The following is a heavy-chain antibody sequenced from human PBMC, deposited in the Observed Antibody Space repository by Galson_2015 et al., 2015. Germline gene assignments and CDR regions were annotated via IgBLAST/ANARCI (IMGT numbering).Heavy chain of an antibody. CDR1: GFTFSSYA. V-gene: IGHV3-23*01. CDR2: ISGSGGST. CDR3: TLQQTLYCTNGVCSESYFDY. Sequence: SLRLSCAASGFTFSSYAMSWVRQAPGKGLEWVSAISGSGGSTYYADSVKGRFTISRDNSKNTLYLQMNSLRAEDTAVYYCTLQQTLYCTNGVCSESYFDYWGQGTLVTVSS. D-gene: IGHD2-8*01. J-gene: IGHJ4*02.